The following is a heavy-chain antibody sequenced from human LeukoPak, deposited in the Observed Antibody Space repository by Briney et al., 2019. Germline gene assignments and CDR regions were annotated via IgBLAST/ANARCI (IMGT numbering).Heavy chain of an antibody. CDR2: MNPNSGNT. D-gene: IGHD1-20*01. CDR3: ARESSYNWNGDDY. CDR1: GYTFTSYD. Sequence: ASVKVSCKASGYTFTSYDINWVRQATGQGLEWMGWMNPNSGNTGYAQKFQGRVTMTRNASISTAYMELSSLRSEDTAVYYCARESSYNWNGDDYWGQGTLVTVSS. V-gene: IGHV1-8*01. J-gene: IGHJ4*02.